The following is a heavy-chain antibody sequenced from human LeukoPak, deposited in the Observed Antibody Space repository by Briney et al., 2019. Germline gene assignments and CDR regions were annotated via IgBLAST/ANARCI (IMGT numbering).Heavy chain of an antibody. D-gene: IGHD6-19*01. CDR1: GFTVSSNY. CDR2: IYSGGST. J-gene: IGHJ4*02. V-gene: IGHV3-53*01. CDR3: AKDLPPIAVAGTSDVDY. Sequence: GGSLRLSCAASGFTVSSNYMSWVRQAPGKGLEWVSVIYSGGSTYYADSVKGRFTISRDNSKNTLYLQMNSLRAEDTAVYYCAKDLPPIAVAGTSDVDYWGQGTLVTVSS.